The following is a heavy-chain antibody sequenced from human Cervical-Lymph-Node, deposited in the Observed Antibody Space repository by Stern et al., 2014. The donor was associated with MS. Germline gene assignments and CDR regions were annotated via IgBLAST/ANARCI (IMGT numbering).Heavy chain of an antibody. CDR1: GFSFNWYN. CDR3: ARDALFDS. Sequence: EVHLVESGGGLVKPGGSLRLSCAASGFSFNWYNMNWVRQASGKGLEWVSSISSTSDYTYYADSVKGRFTISRDNAKKSLYLQMNSLRADDTAVYYCARDALFDSWGQGTLVTVSS. V-gene: IGHV3-21*01. J-gene: IGHJ4*02. CDR2: ISSTSDYT.